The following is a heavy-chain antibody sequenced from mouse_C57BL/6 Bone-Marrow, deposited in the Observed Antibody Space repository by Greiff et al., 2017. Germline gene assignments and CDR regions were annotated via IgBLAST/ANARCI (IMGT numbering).Heavy chain of an antibody. CDR3: AREKED. V-gene: IGHV1-50*01. Sequence: QVQLQQPGAELVKPGASVKLSCKASGYTFTSYWMQWVKQRPGQGLEWIGEIDPSDSDTNYNQKFKGKATLTVDTSSSTAYMQLSSLTSEDSAVYCCAREKEDRGHGATLTV. CDR2: IDPSDSDT. J-gene: IGHJ2*01. CDR1: GYTFTSYW.